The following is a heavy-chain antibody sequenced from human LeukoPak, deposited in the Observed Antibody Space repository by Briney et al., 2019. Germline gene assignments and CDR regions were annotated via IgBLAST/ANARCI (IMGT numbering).Heavy chain of an antibody. D-gene: IGHD2/OR15-2a*01. Sequence: SETLSLTCTVSGGSFGNYYWSWIRQPPGKGLEWIGYIYDSGTTNYNPSLKSRVTISVDTSKNQFSLKLSSVTAADTAVYYYARDFSAAFDIWGQGTMVTVSS. V-gene: IGHV4-59*01. CDR2: IYDSGTT. CDR3: ARDFSAAFDI. J-gene: IGHJ3*02. CDR1: GGSFGNYY.